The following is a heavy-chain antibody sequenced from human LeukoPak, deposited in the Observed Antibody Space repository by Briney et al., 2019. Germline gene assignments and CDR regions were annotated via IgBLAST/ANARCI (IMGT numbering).Heavy chain of an antibody. D-gene: IGHD3-9*01. V-gene: IGHV4-38-2*02. J-gene: IGHJ6*03. CDR3: ARDRLFYDILTGYYRDYYMDV. CDR1: GGSISSGYY. CDR2: IYHSGST. Sequence: PSETLSLTCTVSGGSISSGYYWGWIRQPPGKGLEWIGSIYHSGSTYYNPSLKSRVTISVDTSKNQFSLKLSSVTAADTAVYYCARDRLFYDILTGYYRDYYMDVWGKGTTVTVSS.